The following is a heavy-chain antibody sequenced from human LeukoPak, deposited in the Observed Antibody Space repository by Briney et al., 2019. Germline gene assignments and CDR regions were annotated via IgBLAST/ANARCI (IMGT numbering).Heavy chain of an antibody. J-gene: IGHJ4*02. CDR1: GFTFSSYA. CDR3: PNPYLWSRGLL. V-gene: IGHV3-23*01. D-gene: IGHD3-10*01. Sequence: GGSLRLSCAASGFTFSSYAMSWVRQAPGKGLEWVSAISGSGGSTYYADSVKGRFTISRDNSKNTLYLQMNSLRAEDTAVYCCPNPYLWSRGLLWGQGTLVTVSS. CDR2: ISGSGGST.